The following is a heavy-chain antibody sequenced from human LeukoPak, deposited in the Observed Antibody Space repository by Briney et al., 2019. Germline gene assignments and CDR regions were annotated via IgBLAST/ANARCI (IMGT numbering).Heavy chain of an antibody. CDR2: ISSSSSYI. CDR3: ARGRRYYDSSGYYIGY. J-gene: IGHJ4*02. D-gene: IGHD3-22*01. Sequence: GGSLRLSCVASGFTFSSYSMNWVRQAPGKGLEWVSSISSSSSYIYYADSVKGRFTISRDNAKNSLYLQMNSLRAEDTAVYYCARGRRYYDSSGYYIGYWGQGTLVTVSS. V-gene: IGHV3-21*01. CDR1: GFTFSSYS.